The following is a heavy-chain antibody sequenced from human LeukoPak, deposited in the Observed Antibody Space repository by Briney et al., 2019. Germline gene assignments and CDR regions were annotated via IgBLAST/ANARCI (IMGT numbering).Heavy chain of an antibody. CDR2: ISSSGSII. V-gene: IGHV3-48*03. J-gene: IGHJ3*02. Sequence: PGGSLRLSCAASGFTFSSYEMNWVRQAPGKGLEWVSYISSSGSIISYADSVKGRFTISRDNARNSLYLQMNSLRAEDTAVYYCARGFDGHYGFDIRGQGTMVTVSS. D-gene: IGHD5-24*01. CDR1: GFTFSSYE. CDR3: ARGFDGHYGFDI.